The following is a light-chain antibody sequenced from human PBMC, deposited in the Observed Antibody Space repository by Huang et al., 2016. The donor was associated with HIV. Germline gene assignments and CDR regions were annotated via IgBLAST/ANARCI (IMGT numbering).Light chain of an antibody. J-gene: IGKJ4*01. V-gene: IGKV1-NL1*01. CDR2: AVS. Sequence: DIQMTQSPSSLSVSVGDRVTITCRASQGITNSLAWYQQTPGQAPKLLVFAVSKLGSGVPSRFSGSGSGTDYTLTICGLHPEDFATYYCQQYFNSPLTFGGGTKVEIK. CDR3: QQYFNSPLT. CDR1: QGITNS.